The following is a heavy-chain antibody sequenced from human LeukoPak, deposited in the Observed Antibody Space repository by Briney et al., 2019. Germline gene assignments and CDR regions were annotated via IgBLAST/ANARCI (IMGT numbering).Heavy chain of an antibody. Sequence: ASVKVSCKASGYTFTSYGISWVRQAPGQGLEWMGWISAYNGNTNYAQKLQGRVTMTTDTSTSTAYMELRSLRSDDTAVYYCARFGRGTTYYCDSSGYYSDYWGQGTLVTVSS. CDR1: GYTFTSYG. CDR2: ISAYNGNT. J-gene: IGHJ4*02. V-gene: IGHV1-18*01. CDR3: ARFGRGTTYYCDSSGYYSDY. D-gene: IGHD3-22*01.